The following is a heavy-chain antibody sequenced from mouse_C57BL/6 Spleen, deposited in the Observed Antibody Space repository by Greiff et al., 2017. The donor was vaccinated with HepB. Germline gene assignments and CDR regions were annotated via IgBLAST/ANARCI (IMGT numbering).Heavy chain of an antibody. CDR3: ARSEDYGNLWYFDV. Sequence: EVQLQQSVAALVRPGASVPLSCTASGFNIKNTYMPWVKQRPEQGLEWLGRIDPANGNTKYAPKFQGKAPITADTSSNTAYLQLSSLTSEDTAIDYCARSEDYGNLWYFDVWGTGTTVTVSS. CDR2: IDPANGNT. CDR1: GFNIKNTY. V-gene: IGHV14-3*01. D-gene: IGHD2-1*01. J-gene: IGHJ1*03.